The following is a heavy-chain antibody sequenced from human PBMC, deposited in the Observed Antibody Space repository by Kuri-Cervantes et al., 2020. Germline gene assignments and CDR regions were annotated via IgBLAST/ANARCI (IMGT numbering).Heavy chain of an antibody. Sequence: LSLTCAASGFTFSSYAMHWVRQAPGKGLEWVAVISYDGSNKYYADSVKGRFTISRDNSKNTLYLQMNSLRAEDTAVYYCARDRLAPRARAFDIWGQGTMVTVSS. CDR3: ARDRLAPRARAFDI. J-gene: IGHJ3*02. CDR1: GFTFSSYA. V-gene: IGHV3-30*07. CDR2: ISYDGSNK.